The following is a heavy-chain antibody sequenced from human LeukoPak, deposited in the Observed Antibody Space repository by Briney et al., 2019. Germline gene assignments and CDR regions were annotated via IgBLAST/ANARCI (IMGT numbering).Heavy chain of an antibody. Sequence: SETLSLTRTVSGASIRSGDYYWSWIRQPPGKGLEWIGYIYDSGSTYYNPSLKSRITISVDTSENRFSLKLSSVTATDTAVYYCARDCSGGSCYGAFDIWGQGTMVTVSS. J-gene: IGHJ3*02. CDR1: GASIRSGDYY. V-gene: IGHV4-30-4*01. D-gene: IGHD2-15*01. CDR3: ARDCSGGSCYGAFDI. CDR2: IYDSGST.